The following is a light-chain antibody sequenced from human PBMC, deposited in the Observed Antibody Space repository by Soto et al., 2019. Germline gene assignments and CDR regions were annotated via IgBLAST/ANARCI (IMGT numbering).Light chain of an antibody. Sequence: IVLTQSPGTLSLSPGERATLSCRASQSVSSSYLAWYQQKPGQAPRLLIYGAYTRATGIPARFSGSGSGTDFTLTISSLEPEDFAVYYCQQRNNWPKTFGHGTKVDIK. CDR1: QSVSSSY. J-gene: IGKJ1*01. CDR2: GAY. V-gene: IGKV3D-20*02. CDR3: QQRNNWPKT.